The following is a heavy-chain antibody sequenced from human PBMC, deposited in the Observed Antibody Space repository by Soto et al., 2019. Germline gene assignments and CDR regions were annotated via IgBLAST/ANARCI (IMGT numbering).Heavy chain of an antibody. Sequence: GESLKISCKGSGYSVTKYWIGWVRQMPGKGLEWMAIIYPDESDTRYSPSFQGQVTISADKSISTAYLQWSSLKASDTAMYYCARRAVTPGSNAFDIWGQGTMVTVSS. CDR3: ARRAVTPGSNAFDI. D-gene: IGHD4-17*01. CDR2: IYPDESDT. V-gene: IGHV5-51*01. J-gene: IGHJ3*02. CDR1: GYSVTKYW.